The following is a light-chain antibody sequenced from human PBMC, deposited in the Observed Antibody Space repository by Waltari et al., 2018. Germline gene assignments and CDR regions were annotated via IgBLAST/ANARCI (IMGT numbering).Light chain of an antibody. CDR2: GAS. J-gene: IGKJ4*01. V-gene: IGKV1-9*01. CDR3: QQTNSYQLT. Sequence: DIQLTQSPSFRSAAVGGRGTSTCRASQGISSFLAWYQQKPGKAPKLLIYGASTVQSGVSGRFSGGGSGTEFTLTIISLQPEDFATYYCQQTNSYQLTFGGGTKVEI. CDR1: QGISSF.